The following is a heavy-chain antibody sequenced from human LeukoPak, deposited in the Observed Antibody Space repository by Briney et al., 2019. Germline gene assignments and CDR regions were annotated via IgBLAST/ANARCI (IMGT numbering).Heavy chain of an antibody. CDR1: GYTFTSYG. CDR2: VSAYNGNT. Sequence: GASVKVSCKASGYTFTSYGISWVRQAPGQGLEWMGWVSAYNGNTNYAQKLQGRVTMTTDTSTSTAYMELRSLRSDDTAVYYCARDPHPGLRYFDXLLXXFDPXGQGTLVTVSS. CDR3: ARDPHPGLRYFDXLLXXFDP. J-gene: IGHJ5*02. D-gene: IGHD3-9*01. V-gene: IGHV1-18*01.